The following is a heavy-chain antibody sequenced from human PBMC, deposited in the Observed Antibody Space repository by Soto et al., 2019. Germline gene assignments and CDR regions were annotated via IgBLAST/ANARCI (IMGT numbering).Heavy chain of an antibody. CDR3: AKENVLLWFGEPARYYYFDY. Sequence: GGSLRLSCAASGFTFSSYGMHWVRQAPGKGLEWVAVISYDGSKKYYADSVKGRLTISRDNSKNTLYLQMNSLRAEETAVYYCAKENVLLWFGEPARYYYFDYWGQGTLVTVSS. V-gene: IGHV3-30*18. D-gene: IGHD3-10*01. J-gene: IGHJ4*02. CDR1: GFTFSSYG. CDR2: ISYDGSKK.